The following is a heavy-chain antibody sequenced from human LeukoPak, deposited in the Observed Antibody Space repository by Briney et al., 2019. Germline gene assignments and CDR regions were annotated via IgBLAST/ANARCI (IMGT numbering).Heavy chain of an antibody. Sequence: PGGSLRLSCAASGFTFSSYAMHWVRQAPGKGLEWVAVISYGGSNKYYADSVKGRFTISRDNSKNTLYLQMNSLRVEDTAVYYCARPPTWTRNGPLGYWGQGTLVTVSS. CDR3: ARPPTWTRNGPLGY. CDR1: GFTFSSYA. V-gene: IGHV3-30-3*01. D-gene: IGHD2-8*01. J-gene: IGHJ4*02. CDR2: ISYGGSNK.